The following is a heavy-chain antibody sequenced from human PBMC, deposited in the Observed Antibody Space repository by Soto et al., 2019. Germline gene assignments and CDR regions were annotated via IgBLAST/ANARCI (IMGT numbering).Heavy chain of an antibody. Sequence: SETLSLTCTVSGGSISSGGYYWSWIRQHPGKGLEWIGYIYYSGSTYYNPSLKSRVTISVDTSKNQFSLKLSSVTAADTAVYYCARVRDSSTLMVRGVIPTFDYWGQGTLVTVSS. CDR2: IYYSGST. CDR1: GGSISSGGYY. CDR3: ARVRDSSTLMVRGVIPTFDY. J-gene: IGHJ4*02. V-gene: IGHV4-31*03. D-gene: IGHD3-10*01.